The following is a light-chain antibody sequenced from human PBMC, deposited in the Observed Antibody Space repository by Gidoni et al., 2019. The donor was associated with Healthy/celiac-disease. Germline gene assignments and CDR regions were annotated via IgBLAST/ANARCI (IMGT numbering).Light chain of an antibody. Sequence: DIQLTPSPSSLSAAVGDRVTITCRASQSISSYLNWYHQKPGKAPQPLIYAAASLQSSVPSRFSGSGSGTDFTLTISSLQPEDFATYYCQQSYSTSSITFGQGTRLEIK. V-gene: IGKV1-39*01. CDR2: AAA. J-gene: IGKJ5*01. CDR3: QQSYSTSSIT. CDR1: QSISSY.